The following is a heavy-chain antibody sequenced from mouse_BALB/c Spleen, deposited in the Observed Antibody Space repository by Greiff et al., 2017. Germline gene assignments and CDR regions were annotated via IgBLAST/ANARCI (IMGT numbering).Heavy chain of an antibody. CDR2: INPSTGYT. J-gene: IGHJ4*01. CDR3: ARGGNSFYYYAMDY. D-gene: IGHD2-1*01. Sequence: VKLMESGAELAKPGASVKMSCKASGYTFTSYWMHWVKQRPGQGLEWIGYINPSTGYTEYNQKFKDKATLTADKSSSTAYMQLSSLTSEDSAVYYCARGGNSFYYYAMDYWGQGTSVTVSS. V-gene: IGHV1-7*01. CDR1: GYTFTSYW.